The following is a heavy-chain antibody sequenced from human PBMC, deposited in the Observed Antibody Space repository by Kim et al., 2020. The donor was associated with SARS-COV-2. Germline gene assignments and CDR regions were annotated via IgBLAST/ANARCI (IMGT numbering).Heavy chain of an antibody. D-gene: IGHD3-16*01. CDR2: ISGSGGST. V-gene: IGHV3-23*01. J-gene: IGHJ5*01. CDR1: GFTFNNYG. CDR3: ARAFGSSWFDY. Sequence: GGSLRLSCAASGFTFNNYGMSWVRQAPGKGLEWVAGISGSGGSTDYADSVKGRFTISRDNSKNTLYLQMNSLRGEDTALYYCARAFGSSWFDYWGQGTLVTVSS.